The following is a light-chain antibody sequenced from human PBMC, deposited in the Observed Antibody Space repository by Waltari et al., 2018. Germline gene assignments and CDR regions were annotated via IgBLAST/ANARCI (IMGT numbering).Light chain of an antibody. CDR1: QTVSDGY. CDR3: QQYGGSPWT. CDR2: AAS. J-gene: IGKJ1*01. V-gene: IGKV3-20*01. Sequence: EIVLTQSPGTLSLSPGEGATLSCRASQTVSDGYLAWYPQKPGQAPRLLIYAASSRATGIPDRFSGSGFGTDYSLTISRLEPEDFALYYCQQYGGSPWTFGQGTKVEVK.